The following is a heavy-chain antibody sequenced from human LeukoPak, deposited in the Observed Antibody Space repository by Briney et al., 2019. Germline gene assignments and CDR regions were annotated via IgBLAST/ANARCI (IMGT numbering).Heavy chain of an antibody. D-gene: IGHD6-19*01. Sequence: SEALSLTCTVSDYSISSGYYWGWIQQPPGKGLEWIGSIYHSGSTYYNPSLKSRVTISVDTSKNQFSLKLSSVTAADTAVYYCARAVAGRVDWFDPWGQGTLVIVSS. V-gene: IGHV4-38-2*02. CDR3: ARAVAGRVDWFDP. CDR2: IYHSGST. J-gene: IGHJ5*02. CDR1: DYSISSGYY.